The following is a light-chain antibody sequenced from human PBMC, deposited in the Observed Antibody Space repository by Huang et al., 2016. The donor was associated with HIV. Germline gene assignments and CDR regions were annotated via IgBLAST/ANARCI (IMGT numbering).Light chain of an antibody. CDR3: QQYNNWPIT. CDR2: GAS. J-gene: IGKJ5*01. Sequence: EIVMTQSPATLSVSPGEGVTLSCRASQSVSSNLAWYQQKPGQAPRLLIDGASTRATAIPARFSGSGAGTEFTLTISSLQSEDFAVYYCQQYNNWPITFGQGTRLEIK. V-gene: IGKV3-15*01. CDR1: QSVSSN.